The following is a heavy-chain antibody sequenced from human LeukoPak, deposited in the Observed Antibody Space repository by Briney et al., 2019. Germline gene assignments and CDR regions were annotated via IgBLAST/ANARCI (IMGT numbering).Heavy chain of an antibody. CDR3: AKVPHYYYYDSSGFPFLDY. CDR1: GFTFSSYA. Sequence: TGGSLRLSCAASGFTFSSYAMNWVRQAPGKGLEWVSGISGSGGSTYYADSVKGRFTISRDNSKTTLYLQMNSLRAEDAAVYYCAKVPHYYYYDSSGFPFLDYWGQGTLVTVSS. J-gene: IGHJ4*02. D-gene: IGHD3-22*01. CDR2: ISGSGGST. V-gene: IGHV3-23*01.